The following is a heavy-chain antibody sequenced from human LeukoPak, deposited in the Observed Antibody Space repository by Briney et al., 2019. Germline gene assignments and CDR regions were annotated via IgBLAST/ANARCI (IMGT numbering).Heavy chain of an antibody. D-gene: IGHD3-10*01. CDR2: ISYSGST. CDR3: ARESPYYGSGSRDNWFDP. CDR1: GGSVNSGSYY. V-gene: IGHV4-61*01. J-gene: IGHJ5*02. Sequence: SETLSLTCTVSGGSVNSGSYYWNWIRQPPGKGLEWIGYISYSGSTNCNPSVKSRVTISVDTSKNQFSLKLSSVTAADTAVYYCARESPYYGSGSRDNWFDPWGQGTLVTVSS.